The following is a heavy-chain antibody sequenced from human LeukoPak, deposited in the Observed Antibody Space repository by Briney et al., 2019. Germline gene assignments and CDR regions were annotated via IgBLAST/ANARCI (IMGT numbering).Heavy chain of an antibody. CDR1: GGSISSSSYY. V-gene: IGHV4-39*07. Sequence: PSETLSLACTVSGGSISSSSYYWGWIRQPPGKGLEWIGSIYYSGSTYYNPSLKSRVTISVDTSKNQFSLKLSSVTAADTAVYYCARDAGYCSGGSCQYYFDYWGQGTLVTVSS. CDR3: ARDAGYCSGGSCQYYFDY. J-gene: IGHJ4*02. CDR2: IYYSGST. D-gene: IGHD2-15*01.